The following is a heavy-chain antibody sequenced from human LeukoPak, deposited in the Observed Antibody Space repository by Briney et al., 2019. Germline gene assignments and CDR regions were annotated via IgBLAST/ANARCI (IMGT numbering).Heavy chain of an antibody. J-gene: IGHJ4*02. CDR2: ISGSGGST. CDR3: AKDSSGWYMFDY. V-gene: IGHV3-23*01. CDR1: GFTFSSYA. D-gene: IGHD6-19*01. Sequence: GGSLRLSCAASGFTFSSYAMSWVRQAPGKGLEWVSAISGSGGSTYYAGSVKGRFTISRDNSKNTLYLQMNSLRAEDTAVYYCAKDSSGWYMFDYWGQGTLVTVSS.